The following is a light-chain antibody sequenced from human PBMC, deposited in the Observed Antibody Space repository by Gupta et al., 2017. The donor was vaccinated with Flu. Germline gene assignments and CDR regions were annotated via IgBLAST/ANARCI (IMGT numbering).Light chain of an antibody. J-gene: IGKJ1*01. V-gene: IGKV3-20*01. CDR3: QQYGDSRVT. CDR1: HRVSYTY. Sequence: GSSSLSPVERATLSCRARHRVSYTYLAWYQQRPGQTPRLLIYGASKRATGITERFSGSWSGTDFTLTIDSLQPEDFAVYYCQQYGDSRVTFGQGTKVDIK. CDR2: GAS.